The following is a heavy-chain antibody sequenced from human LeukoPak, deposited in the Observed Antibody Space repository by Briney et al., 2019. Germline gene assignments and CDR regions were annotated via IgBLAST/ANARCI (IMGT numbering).Heavy chain of an antibody. D-gene: IGHD1-26*01. CDR3: ASRPASETYFAVFDY. J-gene: IGHJ4*02. Sequence: GGSLRLSCVASGLSFSSHAMTWVRQTPGKGLEWVSGITGSGGSTYHAESVKGRFTISRDNSKNTLYLLMNNLRAEDTALYYCASRPASETYFAVFDYWGQGTLVTVSS. CDR2: ITGSGGST. CDR1: GLSFSSHA. V-gene: IGHV3-23*01.